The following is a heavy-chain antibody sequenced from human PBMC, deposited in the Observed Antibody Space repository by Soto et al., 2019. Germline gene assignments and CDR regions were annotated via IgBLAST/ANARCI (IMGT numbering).Heavy chain of an antibody. CDR1: GYTFTSYG. D-gene: IGHD3-10*01. CDR3: ARALWFGELPFFAY. CDR2: ISAYNGNT. Sequence: GASVKVSCKASGYTFTSYGISWVRQAPGQGLEWMGWISAYNGNTNYAQKLQGRVTMTTDTSTSTAYMELRSLRSDETAVYYCARALWFGELPFFAYWGQGTLDTVSP. V-gene: IGHV1-18*04. J-gene: IGHJ4*02.